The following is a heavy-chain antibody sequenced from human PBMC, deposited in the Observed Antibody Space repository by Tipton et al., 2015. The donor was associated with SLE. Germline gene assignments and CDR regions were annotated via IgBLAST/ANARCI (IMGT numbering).Heavy chain of an antibody. CDR1: GGSISSSSYY. V-gene: IGHV4-39*07. J-gene: IGHJ4*02. Sequence: TLSLTCTVSGGSISSSSYYWGWIRQPPGKGLEWIGSIYYSGSTYYNPSLKSRVTISVDTSKNQFSLKLSSVTAADTAVYYCAKEPAWLVRFYFDYWGQGTLVTVSS. CDR3: AKEPAWLVRFYFDY. CDR2: IYYSGST. D-gene: IGHD6-19*01.